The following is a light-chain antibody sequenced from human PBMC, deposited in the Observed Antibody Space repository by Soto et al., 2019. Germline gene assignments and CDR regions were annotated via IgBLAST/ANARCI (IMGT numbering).Light chain of an antibody. CDR2: STS. CDR3: QHCDSSRLT. V-gene: IGKV3-20*01. J-gene: IGKJ4*01. Sequence: EIVLTQSPGTLSLSPGERATLSCRASQSVGSGYLAWYQQKRGQPPRLLIYSTSSRATGIPDRFSGSASGTDFTLTISRLEPEDFAVYFCQHCDSSRLTFGGGTK. CDR1: QSVGSGY.